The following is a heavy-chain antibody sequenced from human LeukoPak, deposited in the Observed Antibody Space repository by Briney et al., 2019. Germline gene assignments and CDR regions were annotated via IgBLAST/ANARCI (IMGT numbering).Heavy chain of an antibody. V-gene: IGHV1-69*01. CDR3: ARDTGVVAAAFDI. CDR1: GGTFSSYA. Sequence: ASVKVSCKASGGTFSSYAISWVRQAPGQGLEWMGGIVPIFGTANYAQKFQGRVTITADESTSTAYMELSSLRSEDTAVYYCARDTGVVAAAFDIWGQGTMVTVSS. J-gene: IGHJ3*02. D-gene: IGHD2-15*01. CDR2: IVPIFGTA.